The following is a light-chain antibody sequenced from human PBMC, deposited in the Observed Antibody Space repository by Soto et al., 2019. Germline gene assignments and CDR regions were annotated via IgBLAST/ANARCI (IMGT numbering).Light chain of an antibody. V-gene: IGLV3-25*03. J-gene: IGLJ3*02. CDR3: QSADSSGTLWW. Sequence: SYELTQSPSVSVSPGQTARITCSGDALPNQYAYWYQQKPGQAPVLVIYKDSERPSGIPERFSGSSSGTTVTLTISGVQAEDEADYYCQSADSSGTLWWFGGGTKLTVL. CDR1: ALPNQY. CDR2: KDS.